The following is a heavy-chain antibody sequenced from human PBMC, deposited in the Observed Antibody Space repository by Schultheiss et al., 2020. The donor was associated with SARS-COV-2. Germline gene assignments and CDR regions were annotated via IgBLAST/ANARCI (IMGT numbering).Heavy chain of an antibody. J-gene: IGHJ5*02. CDR1: GGSISSYY. CDR2: IYYSGST. D-gene: IGHD3-22*01. Sequence: SETLSLTCTVSGGSISSYYWSWIRQPPGKGLEWIGYIYYSGSTNYNPSLKSRVTISLDTSKKQFSLQLNSVTAADTAVYYCARAARVYDSSGYYLNWFDPWGQGTLVTVSS. V-gene: IGHV4-59*01. CDR3: ARAARVYDSSGYYLNWFDP.